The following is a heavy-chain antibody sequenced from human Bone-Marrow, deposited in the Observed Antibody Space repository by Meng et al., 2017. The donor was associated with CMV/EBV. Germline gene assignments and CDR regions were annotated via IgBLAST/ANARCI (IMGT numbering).Heavy chain of an antibody. CDR3: ARDGGRRSAYAPYNWFDP. CDR2: ISTYNGNA. J-gene: IGHJ5*02. Sequence: ASVKVSCKTSGFYFSDHFMHWVRQAPGQGLEWMGWISTYNGNANYAQKVQGRVTLTRDTSTSTVYMELRSLTSDDTAVYYCARDGGRRSAYAPYNWFDPWGQGTPVTVSS. CDR1: GFYFSDHF. V-gene: IGHV1-18*04. D-gene: IGHD3-16*01.